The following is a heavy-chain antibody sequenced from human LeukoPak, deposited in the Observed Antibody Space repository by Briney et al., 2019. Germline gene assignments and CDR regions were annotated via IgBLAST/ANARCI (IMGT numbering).Heavy chain of an antibody. J-gene: IGHJ4*02. Sequence: GESLKISCKGSGYSLTSYWIGWVRQKPGKGLEWMGIIYPGDSDTKYSPSFQGQVTISADKSISTAYLQWSSLKASDTAMYYCARQPTVTTNSDYWGQGTLVTVSS. V-gene: IGHV5-51*01. CDR2: IYPGDSDT. CDR1: GYSLTSYW. D-gene: IGHD4-17*01. CDR3: ARQPTVTTNSDY.